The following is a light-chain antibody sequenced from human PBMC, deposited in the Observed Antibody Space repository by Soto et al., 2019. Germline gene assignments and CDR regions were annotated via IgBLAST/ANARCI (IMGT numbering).Light chain of an antibody. Sequence: QSVLTQPPSVSGAPGQRVTISCTGSSSNIGAGYDVHWYQQLPGTAPKLLIYGNSNRPSGVPDRFSGSKSGTSASLATTGLQAEDEAEYYCQSYDSSLRGSVFGGGTKVTVL. V-gene: IGLV1-40*01. CDR2: GNS. J-gene: IGLJ3*02. CDR3: QSYDSSLRGSV. CDR1: SSNIGAGYD.